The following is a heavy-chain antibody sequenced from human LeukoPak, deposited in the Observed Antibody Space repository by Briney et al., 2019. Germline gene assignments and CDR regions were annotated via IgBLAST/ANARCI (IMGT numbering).Heavy chain of an antibody. CDR3: ARDREVLSE. Sequence: QTGGSLRLSCAASGFTFTSYGMHWVRQAPGKGLEWVAFIRYDGSNKYYADSVQGRFTISRDNAKNTLYLQMNSLRAEDTAMYYCARDREVLSEWGQGTLVTVSS. D-gene: IGHD1-26*01. J-gene: IGHJ4*02. CDR2: IRYDGSNK. CDR1: GFTFTSYG. V-gene: IGHV3-30*02.